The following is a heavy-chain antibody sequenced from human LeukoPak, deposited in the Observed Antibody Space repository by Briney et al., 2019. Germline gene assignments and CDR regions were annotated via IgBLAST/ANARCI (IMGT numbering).Heavy chain of an antibody. Sequence: PSETLSLTCTVSGGSISSYYWSWIRQPPGKGLEWIGYIYYSGSTNYNPSLKSRVTISVDTSKDQFSLKLSSVTAADTAVYYCARQVWRYYGSGNAPYFDYWGQGTLVTVSS. CDR3: ARQVWRYYGSGNAPYFDY. D-gene: IGHD3-10*01. CDR1: GGSISSYY. V-gene: IGHV4-59*08. CDR2: IYYSGST. J-gene: IGHJ4*02.